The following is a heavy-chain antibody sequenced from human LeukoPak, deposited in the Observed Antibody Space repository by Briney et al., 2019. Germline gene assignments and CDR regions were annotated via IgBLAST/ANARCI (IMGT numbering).Heavy chain of an antibody. J-gene: IGHJ4*02. Sequence: ASVKVSCKASGYTFTSYDINWVRQATGQGLEWMGWMNPNSGNTGYAQNFQGRVTITRDTSISTVYMELSSLRSEDTAVYYCARVDGSPDYWGQGTLVTVSS. D-gene: IGHD2-15*01. CDR2: MNPNSGNT. CDR1: GYTFTSYD. CDR3: ARVDGSPDY. V-gene: IGHV1-8*03.